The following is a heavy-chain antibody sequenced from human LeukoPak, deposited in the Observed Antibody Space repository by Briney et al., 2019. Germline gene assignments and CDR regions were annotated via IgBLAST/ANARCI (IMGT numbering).Heavy chain of an antibody. V-gene: IGHV3-7*01. CDR1: GFTFSSYW. D-gene: IGHD4-11*01. CDR2: IKQDGSEK. CDR3: ARDRSPLYSNYRGYYFDY. J-gene: IGHJ4*02. Sequence: GGSLRLSCAASGFTFSSYWMSWVRQAPGKGLEWVANIKQDGSEKYYVDPVKGRFTISRDNAKNSLYLKMNSLRAEDTAVYYCARDRSPLYSNYRGYYFDYWGQGTLVTVSS.